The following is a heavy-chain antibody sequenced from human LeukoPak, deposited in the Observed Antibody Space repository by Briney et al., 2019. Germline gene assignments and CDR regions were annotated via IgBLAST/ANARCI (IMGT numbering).Heavy chain of an antibody. V-gene: IGHV4-59*12. Sequence: SETLSLTCTVSGGSISSYYWSWIRQPPGKGLEWIGYIYYSGSTNYNPSLKSRVTISVDTSKNQFSLKLSSVTAADTAVYYCARIGQQYYYGWGSYYPYFDYWGQRTLVTVSS. CDR1: GGSISSYY. CDR3: ARIGQQYYYGWGSYYPYFDY. J-gene: IGHJ4*02. D-gene: IGHD3-10*01. CDR2: IYYSGST.